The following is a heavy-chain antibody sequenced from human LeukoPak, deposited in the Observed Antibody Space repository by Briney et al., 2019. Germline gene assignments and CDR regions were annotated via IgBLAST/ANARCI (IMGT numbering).Heavy chain of an antibody. V-gene: IGHV3-11*01. CDR1: GFTFSDYY. CDR3: AGALAAQQLVHDWFDP. D-gene: IGHD6-13*01. J-gene: IGHJ5*02. CDR2: ISSSGSTI. Sequence: GGSLRLSCAASGFTFSDYYMSWIRQAPGKGLEWVSYISSSGSTIYYADSVKGRFTISRDNAKNSLYLQMNSLRAEDTAVYYCAGALAAQQLVHDWFDPWGQGTLVTVSS.